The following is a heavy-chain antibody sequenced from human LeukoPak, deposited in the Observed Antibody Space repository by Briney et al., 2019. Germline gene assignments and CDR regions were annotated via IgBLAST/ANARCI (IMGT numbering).Heavy chain of an antibody. J-gene: IGHJ4*02. Sequence: ASVKVSCKASGYTFTQYGMSWLRQAPGQGLEWMGWISAKNGNRDYAQKFQGRVTMTRDTSTSTVYMELSSLRSEDTAVYYCAREMYSSGPFDYWGQGTLVTVSS. CDR3: AREMYSSGPFDY. CDR2: ISAKNGNR. CDR1: GYTFTQYG. D-gene: IGHD6-19*01. V-gene: IGHV1-18*01.